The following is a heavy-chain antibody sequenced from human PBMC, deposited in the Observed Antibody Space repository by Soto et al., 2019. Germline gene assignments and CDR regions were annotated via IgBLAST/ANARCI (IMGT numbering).Heavy chain of an antibody. CDR2: ISGSGGST. CDR3: AKDQNIVVVPAATWFDP. J-gene: IGHJ5*02. V-gene: IGHV3-23*01. Sequence: GGSLRLSCAASGFTFSSYVMSWVRQAPGKGLEWVSAISGSGGSTYYADSVKGRFTISRDNSKNTLYLQMNSLRAEDTAVYYCAKDQNIVVVPAATWFDPWGQGTLVTVSS. CDR1: GFTFSSYV. D-gene: IGHD2-2*01.